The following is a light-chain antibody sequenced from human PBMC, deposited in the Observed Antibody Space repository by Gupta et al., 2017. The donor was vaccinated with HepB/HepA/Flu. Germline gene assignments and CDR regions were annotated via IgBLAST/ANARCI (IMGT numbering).Light chain of an antibody. CDR2: DAS. CDR1: QDITDN. Sequence: DIQMTQSPPSLSASVEDRVTITCQASQDITDNLNWYQQKPGKAPKLLIYDASNLERGVPSRFSGSGSGTDFSFTISSLQPEDIATYYCQQSDHLPLTFGGGTKVEIK. V-gene: IGKV1-33*01. CDR3: QQSDHLPLT. J-gene: IGKJ4*01.